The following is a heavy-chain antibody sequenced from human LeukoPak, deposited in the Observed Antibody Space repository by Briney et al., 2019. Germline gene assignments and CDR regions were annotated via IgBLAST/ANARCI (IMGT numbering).Heavy chain of an antibody. J-gene: IGHJ4*02. D-gene: IGHD2-21*02. V-gene: IGHV3-48*03. CDR2: ISGSGSTI. Sequence: PGGSLRLTCAASGFTFSSYEMNWVRQAPGKGLEWVSYISGSGSTIYYADSVKGRFTISRDNSKNTLYLQMNSLRAEDTAIYYCAKFYRATRGACDSWGQGTLVTVSS. CDR3: AKFYRATRGACDS. CDR1: GFTFSSYE.